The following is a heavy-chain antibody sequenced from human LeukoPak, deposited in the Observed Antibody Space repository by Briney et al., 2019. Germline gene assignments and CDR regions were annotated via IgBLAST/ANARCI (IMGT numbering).Heavy chain of an antibody. V-gene: IGHV1-2*02. CDR1: GYSFTGYY. CDR3: ARDDGYSSGWSLDFDH. D-gene: IGHD6-19*01. CDR2: INPNSGGT. Sequence: ASAKVSCKASGYSFTGYYIHWVRQAPGQGLEWMGWINPNSGGTKYAQKFQGRVTMTRDTSISTAYMELSRLTSYDTAIYYCARDDGYSSGWSLDFDHWGQGTLVTVSS. J-gene: IGHJ4*02.